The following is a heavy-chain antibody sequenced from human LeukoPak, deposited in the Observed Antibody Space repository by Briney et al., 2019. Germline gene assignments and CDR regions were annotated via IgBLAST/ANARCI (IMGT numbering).Heavy chain of an antibody. Sequence: GGSLRLSCAASGFAFSSYAMSWVRQAPGKGLEWVSAISGSGGSTYYADSVKGRFTISRDNAKNTVYLQMNSLRAEDTAVYYCARDRGALDYWGQGTLVTVSS. J-gene: IGHJ4*02. CDR3: ARDRGALDY. CDR1: GFAFSSYA. CDR2: ISGSGGST. V-gene: IGHV3-23*01.